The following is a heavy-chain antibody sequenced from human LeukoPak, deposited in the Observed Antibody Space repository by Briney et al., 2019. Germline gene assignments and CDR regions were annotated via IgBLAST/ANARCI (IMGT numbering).Heavy chain of an antibody. J-gene: IGHJ4*02. CDR1: GGSISSYY. D-gene: IGHD3-16*02. Sequence: SETLSLTCTVSGGSISSYYWSWIRQPAGKGLEWIGRIYSSGSTNYNPSLKSRVTMSVDTSKNQFSLKLSSVTAADTAVYYCARASVWGSYRHRPFDYWGQGTLVTVSS. CDR2: IYSSGST. V-gene: IGHV4-4*07. CDR3: ARASVWGSYRHRPFDY.